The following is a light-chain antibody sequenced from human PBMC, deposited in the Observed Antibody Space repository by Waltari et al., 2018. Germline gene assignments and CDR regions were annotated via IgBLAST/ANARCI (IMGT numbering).Light chain of an antibody. V-gene: IGKV3-15*01. J-gene: IGKJ1*01. Sequence: EIEMTQSPATLSVSPGEGATLPCRASQTISSSLAWYQQKPGQAPRLLIFDASTRATGIPARFSGSGSGTEFTLTISSLQSEDFAVYYCQQYKNSPPWTFGHGTKVEIK. CDR1: QTISSS. CDR2: DAS. CDR3: QQYKNSPPWT.